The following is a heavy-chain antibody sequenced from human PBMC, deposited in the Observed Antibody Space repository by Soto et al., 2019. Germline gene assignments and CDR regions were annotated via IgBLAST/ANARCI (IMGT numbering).Heavy chain of an antibody. CDR2: ISAGSSNI. V-gene: IGHV3-21*01. CDR3: ARQYPSSSRHFDH. J-gene: IGHJ4*02. D-gene: IGHD6-6*01. Sequence: EVELVESGGGLVKPGGSLKLSCAASGFTFRTHNMIWVRQAPGKGLEWVSSISAGSSNIYYAPSVKGRFTISRDNAKNLLYLQINSLRAEDTAVYYCARQYPSSSRHFDHWGQGTLVIVSS. CDR1: GFTFRTHN.